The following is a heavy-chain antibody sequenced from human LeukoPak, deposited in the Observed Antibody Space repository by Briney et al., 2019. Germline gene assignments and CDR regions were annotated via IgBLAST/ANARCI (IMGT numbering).Heavy chain of an antibody. V-gene: IGHV3-23*01. CDR1: GGSFSGYY. CDR3: ANGGVLTGYAPYNWFDP. J-gene: IGHJ5*02. CDR2: ISGSGGST. D-gene: IGHD3-9*01. Sequence: ETLSLTCAVYGGSFSGYYWSWIRQPPGKGLEWVSAISGSGGSTYYADSVKGRFTISRDNSKNTLYLQMNSLRAEDTAVYYCANGGVLTGYAPYNWFDPWGQGTLVTVSS.